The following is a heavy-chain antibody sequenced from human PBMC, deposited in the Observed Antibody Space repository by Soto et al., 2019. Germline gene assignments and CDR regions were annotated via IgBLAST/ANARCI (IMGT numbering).Heavy chain of an antibody. CDR3: VRDGRNYYGMDV. V-gene: IGHV3-74*01. CDR2: ISSDGTTT. CDR1: GFTLSSYW. J-gene: IGHJ6*02. Sequence: GGSLRLSCEASGFTLSSYWRQVFRQAPWKGLVWVSFISSDGTTTYYADSVKGRFTVSRDNAKNTLSLQMNSLRAEDTAVYYCVRDGRNYYGMDVWGQGTTVTVSS.